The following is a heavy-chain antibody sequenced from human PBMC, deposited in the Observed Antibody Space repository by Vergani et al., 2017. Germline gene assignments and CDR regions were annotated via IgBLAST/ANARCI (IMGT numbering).Heavy chain of an antibody. D-gene: IGHD3-10*01. J-gene: IGHJ6*02. CDR1: GFTFSSYS. V-gene: IGHV3-21*01. Sequence: EVQLVESGGGLVKPGGSLRLSCAASGFTFSSYSMNWVRQAPGKGLEWVSSISSSSSYIYYADSVKGRFTISRDNAKNSLYLQMNSLRAEDTAVYYCARDTYYYGSGEDYDYGMDVWGQGTTVTVSS. CDR3: ARDTYYYGSGEDYDYGMDV. CDR2: ISSSSSYI.